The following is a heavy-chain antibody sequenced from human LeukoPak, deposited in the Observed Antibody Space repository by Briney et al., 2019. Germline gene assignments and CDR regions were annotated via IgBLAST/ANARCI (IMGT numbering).Heavy chain of an antibody. CDR3: ARWAGFCTTNNCYNPFDY. Sequence: SVKVSCKASGGTFSSYAISWVRQAPGQGLEWMGGIIPIFGTTTYAQKFQGRVTVITDASTSTVYMELSSLRSEDTAVYYCARWAGFCTTNNCYNPFDYWGQGTLVTVSS. D-gene: IGHD2-2*02. CDR1: GGTFSSYA. J-gene: IGHJ4*02. CDR2: IIPIFGTT. V-gene: IGHV1-69*05.